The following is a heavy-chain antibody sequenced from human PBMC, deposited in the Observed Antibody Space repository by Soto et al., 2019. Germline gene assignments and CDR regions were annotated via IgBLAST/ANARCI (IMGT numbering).Heavy chain of an antibody. CDR3: ARAPIPNWNYYGMDV. V-gene: IGHV4-31*03. CDR2: IYYSGST. J-gene: IGHJ6*02. D-gene: IGHD1-1*01. Sequence: QVQLQESGPGQVKPSQTLSLTGTVSGGSVNSGGYHWSWIRQHPGKGLEWIGDIYYSGSTYYNPSLKSRVTISIDTSTNHFSLHLSALTAADTAVYYCARAPIPNWNYYGMDVWGQGTTVTVSS. CDR1: GGSVNSGGYH.